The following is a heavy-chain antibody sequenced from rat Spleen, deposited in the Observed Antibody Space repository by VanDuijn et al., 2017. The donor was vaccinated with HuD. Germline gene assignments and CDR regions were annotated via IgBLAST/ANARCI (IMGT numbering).Heavy chain of an antibody. V-gene: IGHV2-41*01. J-gene: IGHJ2*01. CDR1: GFSLTSYN. CDR2: IWSNGAT. D-gene: IGHD1-10*01. CDR3: ALIFIRTTDYFDY. Sequence: QVQLKESGPGLVQPSQTLSLTCTVAGFSLTSYNVHWVRQPPGKGLEWMGVIWSNGATDYNSAIKSRLSISRDTSKSQVFLKMNSLQTEDTAMYSCALIFIRTTDYFDYWGQGVMVTVSS.